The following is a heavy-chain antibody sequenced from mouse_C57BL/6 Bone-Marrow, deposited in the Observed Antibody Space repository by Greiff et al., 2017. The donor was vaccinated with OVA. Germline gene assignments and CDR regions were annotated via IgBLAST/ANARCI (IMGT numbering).Heavy chain of an antibody. Sequence: EVQLQQSGPGLVKPSQSLSLTCSVTGYSITSGYYWNWIRQLPGNKLEWMGYISYDGSNNYNPSLKNRISITRDTSKNQFFLMLNSVTTEDTATYYCARVSCNYLIAYWGQGTLVTVSA. J-gene: IGHJ3*01. CDR1: GYSITSGYY. CDR3: ARVSCNYLIAY. D-gene: IGHD2-1*01. V-gene: IGHV3-6*01. CDR2: ISYDGSN.